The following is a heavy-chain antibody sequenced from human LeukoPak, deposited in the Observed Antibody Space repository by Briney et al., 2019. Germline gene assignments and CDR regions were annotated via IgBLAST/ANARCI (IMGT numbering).Heavy chain of an antibody. CDR1: GGSLTNHY. V-gene: IGHV4-59*11. CDR3: ARATYCSGGSCLLYGMDV. J-gene: IGHJ6*02. CDR2: RYYSGGT. Sequence: SETLSLTCTVSGGSLTNHYWSWTRQPPGKGLEWIGYRYYSGGTDYNPSLKSRVTISVDTSKNQFSLKLSSVTAADTAVYYCARATYCSGGSCLLYGMDVWGQGTTVTVS. D-gene: IGHD2-15*01.